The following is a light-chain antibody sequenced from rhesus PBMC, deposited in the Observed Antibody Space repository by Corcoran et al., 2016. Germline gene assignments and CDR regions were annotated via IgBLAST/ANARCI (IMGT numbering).Light chain of an antibody. J-gene: IGKJ4*01. CDR2: GAS. Sequence: EIVMTQSPATLSLSPGERATLSCRASQSVTNHLAWYQQKLGQAPKLLIYGASSRATGIPERFSGSGSGTEFTLIIGSLEPEDVGVYYCQQDYSWPLTFGGGTKVELK. CDR1: QSVTNH. V-gene: IGKV3-42*01. CDR3: QQDYSWPLT.